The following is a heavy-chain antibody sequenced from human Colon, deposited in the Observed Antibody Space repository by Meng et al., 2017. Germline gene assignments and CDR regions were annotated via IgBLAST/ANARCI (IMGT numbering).Heavy chain of an antibody. Sequence: ASVKVSCKASGYTLTNNGISWVRQAPGQGLEWMGWISAYNGDTHYAQNFQSRVTMTTDTSTNTAYMELRSLRSDDTAVYYCARDSAVVGAKYYFDDWGQGTLVTVSS. J-gene: IGHJ4*02. CDR1: GYTLTNNG. V-gene: IGHV1-18*01. D-gene: IGHD1-26*01. CDR2: ISAYNGDT. CDR3: ARDSAVVGAKYYFDD.